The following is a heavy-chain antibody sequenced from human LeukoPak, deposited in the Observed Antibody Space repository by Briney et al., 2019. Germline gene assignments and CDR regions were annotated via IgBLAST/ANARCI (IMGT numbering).Heavy chain of an antibody. CDR2: SNPNSGDT. CDR1: GYTFTVYY. Sequence: EASVRVSCKASGYTFTVYYMHWVRQAPGQGLEGMEWSNPNSGDTDSAQKFQGRVTMTRDTSITTAYLELSSLRSDDTAVYYCARAPAGGPFDNWGQGTLVTVSS. V-gene: IGHV1-2*02. CDR3: ARAPAGGPFDN. D-gene: IGHD4-23*01. J-gene: IGHJ4*02.